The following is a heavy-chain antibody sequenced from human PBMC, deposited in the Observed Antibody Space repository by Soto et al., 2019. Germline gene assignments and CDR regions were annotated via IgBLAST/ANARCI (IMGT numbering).Heavy chain of an antibody. J-gene: IGHJ1*01. Sequence: EVQLVESGGGSVQPGRSLRLSCAASGFTFDDYAMHWVRQAPGKGLEWVSGISWNSGSIGYVDSVKGRFTISRDNAKNSLYLQMNSLRAEDTALYYCAKDSSSWYEYFQHWGQGTLVTVSS. CDR2: ISWNSGSI. D-gene: IGHD6-13*01. CDR1: GFTFDDYA. V-gene: IGHV3-9*01. CDR3: AKDSSSWYEYFQH.